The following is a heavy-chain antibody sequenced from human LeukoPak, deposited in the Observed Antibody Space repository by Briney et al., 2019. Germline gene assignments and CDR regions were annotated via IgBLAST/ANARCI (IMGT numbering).Heavy chain of an antibody. CDR3: ARDLGSYYDAFYI. CDR1: GYTFTGYY. CDR2: INPNSGGT. Sequence: ASVKVSCKASGYTFTGYYMHWVRQAPGQGLEWMGWINPNSGGTNYAQKFQGRVTMTRDTSISTAYMELSRLRSDDTAVYYCARDLGSYYDAFYIWGQGTMVTVSS. J-gene: IGHJ3*02. V-gene: IGHV1-2*02. D-gene: IGHD1-26*01.